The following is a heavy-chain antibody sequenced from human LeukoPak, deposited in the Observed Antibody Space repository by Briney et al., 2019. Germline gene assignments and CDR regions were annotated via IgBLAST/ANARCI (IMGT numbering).Heavy chain of an antibody. D-gene: IGHD6-13*01. Sequence: SETLSLTCTVSGGSISSSSYYWGWIRQPPGKGLEWIGSIYYSGSTYYNPSLKSRVTISVDTSKNQFSLKLSSVTAADTAVYYCARVVLSRSWYSDAFDVWGQGTMVTVSS. CDR1: GGSISSSSYY. V-gene: IGHV4-39*07. J-gene: IGHJ3*01. CDR2: IYYSGST. CDR3: ARVVLSRSWYSDAFDV.